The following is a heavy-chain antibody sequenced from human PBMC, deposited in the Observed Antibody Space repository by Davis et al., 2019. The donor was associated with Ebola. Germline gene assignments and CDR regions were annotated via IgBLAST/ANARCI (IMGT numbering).Heavy chain of an antibody. CDR1: GFTFSSYG. CDR2: ISYDGSNK. CDR3: AKDTVAYAAGNGYYYYGMDV. V-gene: IGHV3-30*18. Sequence: PGGSLRLSCAASGFTFSSYGMHWVRQAPGKGLEWVAVISYDGSNKYYADSVKGRFTISRDNSKNTLYLQMNSLRAEDTAVYYCAKDTVAYAAGNGYYYYGMDVWGQGTTVTVSS. J-gene: IGHJ6*02. D-gene: IGHD6-13*01.